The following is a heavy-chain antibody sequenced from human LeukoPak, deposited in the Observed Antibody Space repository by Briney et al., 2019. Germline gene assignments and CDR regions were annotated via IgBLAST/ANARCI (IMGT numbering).Heavy chain of an antibody. CDR1: GYTFTSYD. J-gene: IGHJ5*02. V-gene: IGHV1-8*01. CDR2: MNPNSGNT. CDR3: ARDPPEFDP. Sequence: ASVKVSCKASGYTFTSYDINWVRQATGQWLEWMGWMNPNSGNTGYAQKFQGRVTMTRDTSISTAYMELSRLRSDDTAVCYCARDPPEFDPWGQGTLVTVSS.